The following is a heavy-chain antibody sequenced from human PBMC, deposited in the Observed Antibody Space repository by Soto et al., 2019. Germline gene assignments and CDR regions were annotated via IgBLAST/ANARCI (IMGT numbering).Heavy chain of an antibody. CDR1: GFTFSRYG. J-gene: IGHJ3*01. CDR3: AKDLSSSFDAFDF. V-gene: IGHV3-33*06. CDR2: TWYDGSDK. Sequence: QVQLVESGGGVVQPGRSLRLSCAASGFTFSRYGMHWVRQAPGKGLEGVAVTWYDGSDKYYADSVKGRFTISRDNSKKTLDLQMSSLRAEDTAVYFCAKDLSSSFDAFDFWGQGTMVTVSS. D-gene: IGHD6-13*01.